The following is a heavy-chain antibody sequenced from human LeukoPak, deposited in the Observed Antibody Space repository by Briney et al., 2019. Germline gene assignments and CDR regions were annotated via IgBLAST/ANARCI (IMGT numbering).Heavy chain of an antibody. CDR2: ISYDGSNK. CDR1: GFTFSSYA. D-gene: IGHD4-17*01. Sequence: GGSLRLSCAASGFTFSSYAMHWVRQAPGKGLEGVAVISYDGSNKYYADSVKGRFTISRDNSKNTLYLQMNSLRAEDTAVYYCASVGSVTTLYYYYMDVWGKGTTVTVSS. CDR3: ASVGSVTTLYYYYMDV. J-gene: IGHJ6*03. V-gene: IGHV3-30*04.